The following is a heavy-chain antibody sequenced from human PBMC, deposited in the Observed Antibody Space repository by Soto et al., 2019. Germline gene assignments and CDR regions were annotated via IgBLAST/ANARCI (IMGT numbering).Heavy chain of an antibody. D-gene: IGHD6-13*01. Sequence: GGSLRLSCAASGFTFSSYAMSWVRQAPGKGLEWVSAISGSGGSTYYADSVKGRFTISRDNSKNTLYLQMNSLRAEDTAVYYRAKDEQFGGIAAAGTWGQGTLVTVSS. J-gene: IGHJ4*02. CDR1: GFTFSSYA. CDR3: AKDEQFGGIAAAGT. CDR2: ISGSGGST. V-gene: IGHV3-23*01.